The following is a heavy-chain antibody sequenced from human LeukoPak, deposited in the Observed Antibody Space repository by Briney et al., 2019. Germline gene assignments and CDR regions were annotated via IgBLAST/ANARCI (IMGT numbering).Heavy chain of an antibody. CDR3: ASVITMVRGVPRNWFDP. CDR2: ISAYNGNT. CDR1: GYTFTSYG. D-gene: IGHD3-10*01. V-gene: IGHV1-18*01. J-gene: IGHJ5*02. Sequence: ASVKVSCKASGYTFTSYGISWVRQAPGQGLEWMGWISAYNGNTNYAQKLQGRVTMTTDTSTSTAYMELRSLRSDDTAVYYCASVITMVRGVPRNWFDPWGQGTLVTVSS.